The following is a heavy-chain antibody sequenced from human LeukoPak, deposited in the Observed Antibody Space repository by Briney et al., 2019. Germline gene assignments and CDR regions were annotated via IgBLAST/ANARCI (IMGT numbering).Heavy chain of an antibody. CDR3: AVKYSSGWQQDAFDI. Sequence: ASVTVSCKASGYTFSNYCMHWVRQAPGQGLEWLGIINPSLQIPIYAQTFQGRVTMTTDMSTSTFYMELSNLVSEDTAVYYCAVKYSSGWQQDAFDIWGQGTMVTVSS. CDR2: INPSLQIP. V-gene: IGHV1-46*01. J-gene: IGHJ3*02. D-gene: IGHD6-19*01. CDR1: GYTFSNYC.